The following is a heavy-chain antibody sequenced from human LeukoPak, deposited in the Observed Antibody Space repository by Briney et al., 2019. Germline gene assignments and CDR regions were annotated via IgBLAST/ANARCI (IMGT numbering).Heavy chain of an antibody. J-gene: IGHJ6*02. D-gene: IGHD3-10*01. CDR1: GFTFSSHS. Sequence: GGSLRLACEASGFTFSSHSMNWVRQAPGKGLEWISYISGGSDAIFYADSAKGRFTISRDNAKNSLYLQMNSLRAEDTAVYYCARDPRYYYGSGSYSYYGMDVWGQGTTVTVSS. CDR3: ARDPRYYYGSGSYSYYGMDV. CDR2: ISGGSDAI. V-gene: IGHV3-48*01.